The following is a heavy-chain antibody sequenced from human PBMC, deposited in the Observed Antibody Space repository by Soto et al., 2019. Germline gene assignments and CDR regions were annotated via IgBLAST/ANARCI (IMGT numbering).Heavy chain of an antibody. J-gene: IGHJ3*02. V-gene: IGHV4-59*01. D-gene: IGHD3-16*01. CDR3: ALPHHWGGYGFDI. CDR1: GDSISNYY. Sequence: SETLSLTCSVSGDSISNYYWSWIRQPPGKGLEWIGYVYYSGSTSYSPSLKSRVTISVDTSKNQFSLKLSSVTEADTAVYYCALPHHWGGYGFDIRDQGIMVTVSS. CDR2: VYYSGST.